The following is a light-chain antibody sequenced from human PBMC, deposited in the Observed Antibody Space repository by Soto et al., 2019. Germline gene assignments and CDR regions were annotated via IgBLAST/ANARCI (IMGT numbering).Light chain of an antibody. J-gene: IGLJ2*01. CDR3: SSYTSSSTLV. Sequence: QSALTQPASVSGSPGQSITISCTGTSSDVGGYNYVSWYQQHPGKAPILMIYDVSNRPSGVSNRFSGSTASNTASLTISGLQAEDEADYYCSSYTSSSTLVFGGGTKLTVL. V-gene: IGLV2-14*01. CDR2: DVS. CDR1: SSDVGGYNY.